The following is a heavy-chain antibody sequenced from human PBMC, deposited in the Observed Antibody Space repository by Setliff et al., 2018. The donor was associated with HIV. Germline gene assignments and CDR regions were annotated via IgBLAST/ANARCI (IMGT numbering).Heavy chain of an antibody. CDR2: VGCWGTCT. V-gene: IGHV3-23*01. CDR1: GFTFGDHT. CDR3: ARDLDPYFAMAV. J-gene: IGHJ6*02. Sequence: GGSLRLSCTASGFTFGDHTMSWVRQAPGKGLEWVSTVGCWGTCTYFADSVKGRFTISADTSKNTLYLQMTRLSAEDTAVYYCARDLDPYFAMAVWGQGTTVTVSS.